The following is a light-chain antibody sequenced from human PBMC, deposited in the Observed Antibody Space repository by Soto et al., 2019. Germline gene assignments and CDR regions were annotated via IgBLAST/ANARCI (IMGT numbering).Light chain of an antibody. CDR2: ENN. CDR3: ATWEDSLSGPV. V-gene: IGLV1-47*01. Sequence: QSVLRQPPSASGTPGQSVTISCSGSTSNIGSSSVYWYQQLPGTAPKVFIYENNRRPSGVPDRFSGSKSGTSASLAISGLRSEDEADYYCATWEDSLSGPVFGGGTKLTVL. J-gene: IGLJ2*01. CDR1: TSNIGSSS.